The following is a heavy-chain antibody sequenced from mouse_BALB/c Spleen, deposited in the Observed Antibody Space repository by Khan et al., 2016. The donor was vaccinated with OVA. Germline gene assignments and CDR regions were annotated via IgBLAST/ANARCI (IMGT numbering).Heavy chain of an antibody. CDR3: ARDYCGSSWDFDV. CDR1: GYSITSGYY. CDR2: IRYDGNN. Sequence: VQLKQSGPGLVKPSQSLSLTRSVTGYSITSGYYWNWIRQFPGNKLEWMGYIRYDGNNNYSPSLKNRISITRDSYKTQFFLRLNSVTTEDTATYYCARDYCGSSWDFDVWGAGTTGTVSS. J-gene: IGHJ1*01. V-gene: IGHV3-6*02. D-gene: IGHD1-1*01.